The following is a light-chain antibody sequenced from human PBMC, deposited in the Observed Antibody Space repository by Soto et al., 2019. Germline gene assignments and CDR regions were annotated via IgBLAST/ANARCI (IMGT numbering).Light chain of an antibody. CDR1: QDISNY. CDR2: DAS. CDR3: QQYDNLLSIT. J-gene: IGKJ5*01. V-gene: IGKV1-33*01. Sequence: DIQMTQSPSSLSASVGDRVTITCQASQDISNYLIWYQQKPGKAPKLLIYDASNLETGVPSRFSGSGSGTEFTFTISSLQPEDIATYYCQQYDNLLSITFGQGTRLEIK.